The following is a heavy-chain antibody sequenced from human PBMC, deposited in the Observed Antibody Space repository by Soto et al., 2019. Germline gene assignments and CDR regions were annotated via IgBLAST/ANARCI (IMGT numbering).Heavy chain of an antibody. J-gene: IGHJ4*02. D-gene: IGHD6-6*01. CDR1: GGTFSSYA. Sequence: SVKVSCKASGGTFSSYAISWARQAPGQGLEWMGGIIPIFGTANYAQKFQGRVTITADESTSTAYMELSSLRSEDTAVYYCVSSSSVMMGFDYWGQGTLVTVSS. CDR2: IIPIFGTA. V-gene: IGHV1-69*13. CDR3: VSSSSVMMGFDY.